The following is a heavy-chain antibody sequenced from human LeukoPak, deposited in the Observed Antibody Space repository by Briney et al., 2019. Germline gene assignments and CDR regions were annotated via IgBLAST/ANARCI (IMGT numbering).Heavy chain of an antibody. CDR1: GFTFSNYG. CDR2: ISGSGAYT. V-gene: IGHV3-23*01. Sequence: GGSLRLSCAASGFTFSNYGMSWVRQAPGKGPEWVSAISGSGAYTHYADSVKGRFTISRDNSRNTLYLQMRSLRSDDTAVYYCAKVPYDNYFYYFVYWGQGTLVTVSS. J-gene: IGHJ4*02. CDR3: AKVPYDNYFYYFVY. D-gene: IGHD2/OR15-2a*01.